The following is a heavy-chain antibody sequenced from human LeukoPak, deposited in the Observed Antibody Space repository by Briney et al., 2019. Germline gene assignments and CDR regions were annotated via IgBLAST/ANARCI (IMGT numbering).Heavy chain of an antibody. CDR3: ARGRYSSGWSPFDY. CDR1: GFTFSSYA. D-gene: IGHD6-19*01. J-gene: IGHJ4*02. CDR2: ISYDGSNK. V-gene: IGHV3-30-3*01. Sequence: QPGGSLRLSCAASGFTFSSYAMHWVRQAPGKGLEWVAVISYDGSNKYYADSVKGRFTISRDNSKNTLYLQMNSLRAEDTAVYYCARGRYSSGWSPFDYWGQGTLVTVSS.